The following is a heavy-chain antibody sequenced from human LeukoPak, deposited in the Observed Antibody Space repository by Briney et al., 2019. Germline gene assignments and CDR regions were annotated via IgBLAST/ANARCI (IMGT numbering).Heavy chain of an antibody. Sequence: GGSLRFSCAASGFTFSSYEMNWVRQAPGKGLEWVSYISSSGSTMYYADSVKGRFTISRDNAKNSLYLQMNSLRAEDTAVYYCAKGSEPGHFGGQGTLVTVSS. CDR1: GFTFSSYE. J-gene: IGHJ4*02. D-gene: IGHD3-3*02. V-gene: IGHV3-48*03. CDR2: ISSSGSTM. CDR3: AKGSEPGHF.